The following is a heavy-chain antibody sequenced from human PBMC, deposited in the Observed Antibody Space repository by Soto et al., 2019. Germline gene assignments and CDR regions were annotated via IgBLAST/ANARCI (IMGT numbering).Heavy chain of an antibody. CDR3: ARAAHYSSPFRWFDP. Sequence: QVQLQESGPGLVKPSQTLSLTCTVSGGSISSGGYYWSWLRQHPGKGLEWIGYIYYSGSTYYNPFLKSRVTISVDTSKNEFYLMLSSVNAADTAVYYCARAAHYSSPFRWFDPWGQGNLVTVSS. CDR2: IYYSGST. CDR1: GGSISSGGYY. J-gene: IGHJ5*02. V-gene: IGHV4-31*03. D-gene: IGHD6-13*01.